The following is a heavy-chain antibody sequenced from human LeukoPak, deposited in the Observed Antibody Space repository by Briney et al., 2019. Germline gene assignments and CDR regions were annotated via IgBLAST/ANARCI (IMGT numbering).Heavy chain of an antibody. J-gene: IGHJ2*01. Sequence: PSETLSLTCTVSGGSISSYYWSWIRQPPGKGLEWIGYIYYSGSTNYNPSLKSRVTISVDTSKNQFSLKLSSVTTADTAVYYCARLSGLFDWYFDLWGRGTLVTVSS. V-gene: IGHV4-59*01. CDR2: IYYSGST. D-gene: IGHD3-16*02. CDR1: GGSISSYY. CDR3: ARLSGLFDWYFDL.